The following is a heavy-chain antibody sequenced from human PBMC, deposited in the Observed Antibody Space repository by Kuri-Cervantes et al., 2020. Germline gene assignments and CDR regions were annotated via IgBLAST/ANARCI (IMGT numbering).Heavy chain of an antibody. D-gene: IGHD3-16*01. V-gene: IGHV3-23*01. CDR1: GFIFNTYA. CDR3: AKGKGGNYWYFDL. CDR2: IVGSADNT. J-gene: IGHJ2*01. Sequence: GGSLRLSCAASGFIFNTYAMSWLRQAPGKGLEWVSTIVGSADNTYYADSVKGRFTVSRDNSKNTLYLEMNSLRAEDTALYYCAKGKGGNYWYFDLWGRGTLVTVSS.